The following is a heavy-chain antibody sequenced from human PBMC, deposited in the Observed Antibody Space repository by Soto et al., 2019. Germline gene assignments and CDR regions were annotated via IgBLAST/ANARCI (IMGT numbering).Heavy chain of an antibody. CDR1: GYTFTSYD. J-gene: IGHJ6*03. CDR2: MNPNSGNT. CDR3: AREVSVLRFLEWSPEYMDV. Sequence: ASVTVSCKASGYTFTSYDINWVRQATGQGLEWMGWMNPNSGNTGYAQKFQGRVTMTRNTSISTAYMELSSLRSEDTAVYYCAREVSVLRFLEWSPEYMDVWGKGTTVTVSS. V-gene: IGHV1-8*01. D-gene: IGHD3-3*01.